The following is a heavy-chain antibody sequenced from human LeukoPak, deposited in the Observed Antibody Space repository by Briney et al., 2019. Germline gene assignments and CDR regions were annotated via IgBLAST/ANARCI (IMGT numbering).Heavy chain of an antibody. CDR3: ARGEYYSDY. V-gene: IGHV5-51*01. D-gene: IGHD2/OR15-2a*01. J-gene: IGHJ4*02. CDR2: IYSGDSDP. CDR1: VYRFSIYW. Sequence: GESLKISCMGSVYRFSIYWIGWVRPMPRQGLEWMGIIYSGDSDPRYSPSFQGQVTISVDKSISTASLQCSRLKASDTAMYYCARGEYYSDYWGQGTMVTVSS.